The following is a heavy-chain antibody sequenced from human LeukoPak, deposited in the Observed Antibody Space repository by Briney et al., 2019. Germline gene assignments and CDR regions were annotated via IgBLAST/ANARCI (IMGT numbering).Heavy chain of an antibody. D-gene: IGHD2-2*02. J-gene: IGHJ4*02. CDR2: ISFDGTNK. CDR3: AREGVPAAIVGVFFFDS. Sequence: ESGGGVVQPGTSLRLSCAGSGFTFSNYAMHWVRQAPGKGLEWVAVISFDGTNKYYANSVKGRFTISRDNSKNTLSLQMNSPRPEDTAVYYCAREGVPAAIVGVFFFDSWGQGTLVTASS. CDR1: GFTFSNYA. V-gene: IGHV3-30-3*01.